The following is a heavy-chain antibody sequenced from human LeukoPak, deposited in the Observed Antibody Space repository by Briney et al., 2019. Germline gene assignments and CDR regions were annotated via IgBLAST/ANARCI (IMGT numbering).Heavy chain of an antibody. CDR1: GFTFSHYA. V-gene: IGHV3-23*01. D-gene: IGHD2-15*01. CDR2: ISDSGGAT. CDR3: AKRSCGGGSCNFDY. J-gene: IGHJ4*02. Sequence: GGSLRLSCAASGFTFSHYAMSWVRQAPGKGLEWVSAISDSGGATNCADSVKGRFTISRDNSKNTLYLQMNSLRAEDTAVYYCAKRSCGGGSCNFDYWGQGTLVTVSS.